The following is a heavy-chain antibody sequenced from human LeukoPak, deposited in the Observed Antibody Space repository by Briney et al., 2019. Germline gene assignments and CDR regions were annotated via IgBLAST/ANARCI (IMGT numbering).Heavy chain of an antibody. V-gene: IGHV3-74*01. CDR2: INSDGTTT. D-gene: IGHD2-2*01. CDR1: GFTLSSYW. J-gene: IGHJ5*02. CDR3: ARGRGSTSFLGGWFDP. Sequence: GGSLRLSCAASGFTLSSYWVHWVRQAPGKGLVWFSRINSDGTTTTYADSVKGRFTISRDNAKNTLYLQMNSLRGVDTAVYYCARGRGSTSFLGGWFDPWGQGTLVTVSS.